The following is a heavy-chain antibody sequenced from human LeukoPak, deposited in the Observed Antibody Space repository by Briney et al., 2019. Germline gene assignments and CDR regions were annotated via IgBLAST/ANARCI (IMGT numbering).Heavy chain of an antibody. V-gene: IGHV4-31*03. Sequence: SQTLSLTCTVSGASFSSGDQYWNWIRQSPGKGLEWIGSLHPSRNLYNNPSLESRVTMSVDTSKNQFSLNLNSVTAADTAVYFCSRGLDSRKLGYWGQGTLVTVSS. CDR3: SRGLDSRKLGY. D-gene: IGHD3-22*01. CDR2: LHPSRNL. CDR1: GASFSSGDQY. J-gene: IGHJ4*02.